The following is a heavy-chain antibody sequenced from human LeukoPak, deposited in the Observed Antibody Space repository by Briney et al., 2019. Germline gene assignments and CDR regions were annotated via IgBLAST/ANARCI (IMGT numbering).Heavy chain of an antibody. CDR1: GGTFSSYA. CDR2: IIPIFGTA. Sequence: GASVKVSCKASGGTFSSYAISWVRQAPGQGLEWMGGIIPIFGTANYAQKFQGRVTITTDESTSTAYMELSSLRSEDTALYYCAKDLAAGGTRGFDLWGQGTMVTVSS. J-gene: IGHJ3*01. D-gene: IGHD6-13*01. CDR3: AKDLAAGGTRGFDL. V-gene: IGHV1-69*05.